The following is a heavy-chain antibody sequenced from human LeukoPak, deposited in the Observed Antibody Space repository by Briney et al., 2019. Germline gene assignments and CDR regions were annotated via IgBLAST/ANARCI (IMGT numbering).Heavy chain of an antibody. CDR2: IYYSGST. V-gene: IGHV4-59*01. J-gene: IGHJ6*03. D-gene: IGHD2-2*01. CDR1: GGSISNYY. CDR3: ARAPRDRGYCGATSCFEYMDV. Sequence: SETLSLTCTVSGGSISNYYWSWLRQPPGKGLEWIGYIYYSGSTNYNPSLKSRVTISIDTSKNQFSLKVTSVTAADTAVYYCARAPRDRGYCGATSCFEYMDVWGRGTTVTISS.